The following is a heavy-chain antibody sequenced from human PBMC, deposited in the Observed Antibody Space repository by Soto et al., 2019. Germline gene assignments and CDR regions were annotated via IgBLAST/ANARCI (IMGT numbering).Heavy chain of an antibody. CDR3: ATPPTVATYYGRDV. CDR2: IIPDLGLA. J-gene: IGHJ6*02. V-gene: IGHV1-69*02. D-gene: IGHD4-4*01. CDR1: GGTFSIYN. Sequence: QVLLVQSGAEVKKPGSSVKVSCKASGGTFSIYNMNWVRQAPGQGLEWMGRIIPDLGLADYAQKFQGRVTITADKSTNTAYVELSNLGSEDTAVYYCATPPTVATYYGRDVWGQGTTVTVSS.